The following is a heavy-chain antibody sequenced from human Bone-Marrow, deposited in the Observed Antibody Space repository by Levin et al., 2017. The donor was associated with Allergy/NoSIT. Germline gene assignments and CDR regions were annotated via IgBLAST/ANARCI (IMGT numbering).Heavy chain of an antibody. CDR3: SGHNAYYGLGSYNEFDY. CDR1: GYSFNSYW. D-gene: IGHD3-10*01. V-gene: IGHV5-51*01. Sequence: KTGESLKISCKASGYSFNSYWIGWVRQMPGKGLEWMGIIYPGDSDTRYRPSLQGQVTLSVDKSTNTAYLQWSSLKASDTAMYYCSGHNAYYGLGSYNEFDYWGQGTLVTVSS. CDR2: IYPGDSDT. J-gene: IGHJ4*02.